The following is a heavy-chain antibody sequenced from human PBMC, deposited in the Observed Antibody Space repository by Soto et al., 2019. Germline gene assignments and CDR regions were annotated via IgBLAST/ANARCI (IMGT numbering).Heavy chain of an antibody. CDR1: GYTFTSYY. CDR2: INPSGGST. D-gene: IGHD3-22*01. J-gene: IGHJ3*02. CDR3: ARDYYYDSSGYDAFDI. V-gene: IGHV1-46*01. Sequence: ASVKVSCKASGYTFTSYYMHWVRQAPGQGLEWMGIINPSGGSTSYAQKFQGRVTMTRDTSTSTVYMELSSLRSEDTAVYYCARDYYYDSSGYDAFDIWGQGTMVTVSS.